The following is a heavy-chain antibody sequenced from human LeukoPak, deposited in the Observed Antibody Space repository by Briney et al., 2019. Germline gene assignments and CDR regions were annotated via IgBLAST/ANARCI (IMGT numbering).Heavy chain of an antibody. Sequence: GASVKVSCKASGYTFNKFDINWVRQAPGQRPEWMGWISAYNGDTNYAQKLQVRVTMTTHTSTSTAYMELRNLRADDTAVYYCARGGGYINGYNRFVDYWGQGTLVTVSS. J-gene: IGHJ4*02. CDR1: GYTFNKFD. V-gene: IGHV1-18*01. CDR3: ARGGGYINGYNRFVDY. D-gene: IGHD5-18*01. CDR2: ISAYNGDT.